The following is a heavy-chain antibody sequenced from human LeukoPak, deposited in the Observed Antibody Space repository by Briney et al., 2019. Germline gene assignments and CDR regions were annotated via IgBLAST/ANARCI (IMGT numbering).Heavy chain of an antibody. CDR3: ARGGYSSSWYTVAFDI. J-gene: IGHJ3*02. V-gene: IGHV4-59*10. D-gene: IGHD6-13*01. CDR1: GGSFSGYY. CDR2: IHSSGST. Sequence: SETLSLTCAVYGGSFSGYYWSWIRQPAGKGLEWIGRIHSSGSTNYNPSLKSRVTMSVDTSKNQFSLKLSSVTAADTAVYYCARGGYSSSWYTVAFDIWGQGTMVTVSS.